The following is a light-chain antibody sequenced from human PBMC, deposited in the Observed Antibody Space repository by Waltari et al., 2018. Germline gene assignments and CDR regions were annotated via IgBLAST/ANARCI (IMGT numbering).Light chain of an antibody. CDR1: QGISNY. CDR3: QELNSYQWT. J-gene: IGKJ1*01. V-gene: IGKV1-9*01. Sequence: IQLTQSPSSLSASVGDRVTITCRASQGISNYLAWYQQKPGKAPKLLIYDASTLPSGVPSICSGSGSVTDFTLTISSLQPEDVATYYCQELNSYQWTFGPGTKVEIK. CDR2: DAS.